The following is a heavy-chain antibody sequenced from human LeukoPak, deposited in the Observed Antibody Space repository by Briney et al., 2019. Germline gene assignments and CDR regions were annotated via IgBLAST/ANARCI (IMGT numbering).Heavy chain of an antibody. J-gene: IGHJ4*02. CDR1: GGSFSDYY. V-gene: IGHV4-34*01. Sequence: SETLTLTCAVYGGSFSDYYWSWIRQPPGKGLEWIGEINYSGTPNYNPSLKSRVSISVDTPKKQFSLKLNSVTAADTAVYYCARGRAASDYWGQGTLVTVSS. CDR3: ARGRAASDY. CDR2: INYSGTP.